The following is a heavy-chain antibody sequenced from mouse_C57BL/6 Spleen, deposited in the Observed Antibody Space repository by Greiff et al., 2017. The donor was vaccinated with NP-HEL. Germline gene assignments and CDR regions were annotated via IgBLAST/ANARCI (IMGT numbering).Heavy chain of an antibody. V-gene: IGHV1-50*01. CDR1: GYTFTSYW. Sequence: QVQLKQSGAELVKPGASVKLSCKASGYTFTSYWMQWVKQRPGQGLEWIGEIDPSDSYTNYNQKFKGKATLTVDTSSSTAYMQLSSLTSEDSAVYYCANYYGSSYENYFDYWGQGTTLTVSS. CDR3: ANYYGSSYENYFDY. D-gene: IGHD1-1*01. CDR2: IDPSDSYT. J-gene: IGHJ2*01.